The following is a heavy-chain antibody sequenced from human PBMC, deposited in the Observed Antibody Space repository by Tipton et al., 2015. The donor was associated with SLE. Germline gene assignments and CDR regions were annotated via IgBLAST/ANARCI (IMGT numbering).Heavy chain of an antibody. Sequence: SLRLSCAASGFTFSSYGMHWVRQAPGKGLEWVAFIRYDGSNKYYADSVKGRFTISRDNSKNTLYLQMNSLRVEDTAVYYCVRRGGYCSSTSCSHAFDIWGQGTMVTVSS. CDR1: GFTFSSYG. V-gene: IGHV3-30*02. D-gene: IGHD2-2*01. CDR2: IRYDGSNK. J-gene: IGHJ3*02. CDR3: VRRGGYCSSTSCSHAFDI.